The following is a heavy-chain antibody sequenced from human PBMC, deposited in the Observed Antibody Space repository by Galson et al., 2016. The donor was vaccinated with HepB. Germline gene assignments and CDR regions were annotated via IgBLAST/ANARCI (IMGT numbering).Heavy chain of an antibody. Sequence: SLRLSCAASGFTFRSCAMSRVRQAPGKGLEWVSSISTSGDSTYYADSMKGRFTISRDNSKNTLHLQMSSLRAEDTAVYYCAKRPSGTWGPFEYWGQGTLVTVSS. V-gene: IGHV3-23*01. D-gene: IGHD7-27*01. J-gene: IGHJ4*02. CDR3: AKRPSGTWGPFEY. CDR2: ISTSGDST. CDR1: GFTFRSCA.